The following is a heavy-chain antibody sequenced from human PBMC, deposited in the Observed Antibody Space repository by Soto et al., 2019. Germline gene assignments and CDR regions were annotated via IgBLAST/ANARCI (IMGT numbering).Heavy chain of an antibody. CDR2: LYYTGST. CDR3: GAYGGRTHCYGYFDP. D-gene: IGHD2-15*01. J-gene: IGHJ5*02. CDR1: GGSISSSSYY. V-gene: IGHV4-39*01. Sequence: SETLSLTCSVSGGSISSSSYYFGWIRQPPGKGLEWIGCLYYTGSTNYNPSLKSRATISADKSQNQFSLRLSSVTAADTAVYYCGAYGGRTHCYGYFDPWGQGTLVTVSS.